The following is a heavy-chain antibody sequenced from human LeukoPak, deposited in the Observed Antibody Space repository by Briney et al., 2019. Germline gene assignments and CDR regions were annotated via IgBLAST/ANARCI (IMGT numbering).Heavy chain of an antibody. Sequence: TSETLSLTCTVSGGSISSYFWTWIRQPPGKGLEWIGYIHYSGSTNCIPSLKSRVTISVDTSKNQFSLKLTSVTAADAAVYYCAREFYYDSSAYYYGAFDIWGQGTMVTVSS. J-gene: IGHJ3*02. CDR1: GGSISSYF. D-gene: IGHD3-22*01. CDR3: AREFYYDSSAYYYGAFDI. V-gene: IGHV4-59*01. CDR2: IHYSGST.